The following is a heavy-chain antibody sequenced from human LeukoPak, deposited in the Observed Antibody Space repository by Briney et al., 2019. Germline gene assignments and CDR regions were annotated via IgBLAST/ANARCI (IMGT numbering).Heavy chain of an antibody. Sequence: SVKVSCKASGGTFSSYAISWVRQAPGQGLEWMGGIIPIFGTANYAQKSQGRVTITTDESTSTAYMELSSLRSEDTAVYYCARVGGGSYTPHFDYWGQGTLVTVSS. J-gene: IGHJ4*02. CDR1: GGTFSSYA. D-gene: IGHD1-26*01. V-gene: IGHV1-69*05. CDR3: ARVGGGSYTPHFDY. CDR2: IIPIFGTA.